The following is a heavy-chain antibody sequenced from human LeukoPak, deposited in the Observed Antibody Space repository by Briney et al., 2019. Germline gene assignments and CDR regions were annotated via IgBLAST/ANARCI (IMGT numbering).Heavy chain of an antibody. D-gene: IGHD6-19*01. Sequence: GGSLRLSCAASGFTFSSYAMSWVRQAPGKGLEWVSAISGSGGSTYYADSVKGRFTISRDNSKNTLYLQMNSLRADDTAVYYCASWLAVAGFDYWGQGTLVTVSS. J-gene: IGHJ4*02. CDR1: GFTFSSYA. CDR3: ASWLAVAGFDY. CDR2: ISGSGGST. V-gene: IGHV3-23*01.